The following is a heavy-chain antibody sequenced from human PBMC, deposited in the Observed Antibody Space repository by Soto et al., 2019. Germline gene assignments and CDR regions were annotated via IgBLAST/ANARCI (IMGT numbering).Heavy chain of an antibody. V-gene: IGHV3-23*01. Sequence: PGWSLRLSCAASGLTFRNNVLSGVLQSPGKGLDWVSGTAGSRRNSSHADSVKARLSISRENSKNIVFPQMNSLRAEDTPIYYCQTFMKVTGPGLGSASEYWGEGPRVTVS. CDR2: TAGSRRNS. D-gene: IGHD2-8*02. CDR1: GLTFRNNV. J-gene: IGHJ4*02. CDR3: QTFMKVTGPGLGSASEY.